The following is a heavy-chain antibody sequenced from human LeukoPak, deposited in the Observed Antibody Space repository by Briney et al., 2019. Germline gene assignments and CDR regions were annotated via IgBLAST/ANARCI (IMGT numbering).Heavy chain of an antibody. CDR2: IRYDGSNK. Sequence: GGSLRLFCAASGFTFSSYGMHWVRQAPGKGLEWVAFIRYDGSNKYYADSVKGRFTISRDNSKNTLYLQMNSLRAEDTAVYYCAKGDGRDGYNSDYWGQGTLVTVSS. CDR3: AKGDGRDGYNSDY. CDR1: GFTFSSYG. J-gene: IGHJ4*02. D-gene: IGHD5-24*01. V-gene: IGHV3-30*02.